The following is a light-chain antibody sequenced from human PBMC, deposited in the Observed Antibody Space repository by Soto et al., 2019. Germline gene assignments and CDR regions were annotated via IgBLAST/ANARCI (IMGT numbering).Light chain of an antibody. CDR2: EVT. CDR1: SSDVGYYDL. J-gene: IGLJ2*01. CDR3: SSYTSSSTVV. V-gene: IGLV2-14*02. Sequence: QSALTQPASVSGSPGQSITISCAGTSSDVGYYDLVSWYQQHPGKAPKLIIFEVTQRPSGISDRFSASKSGFTASLTISGLQAEDEADYYCSSYTSSSTVVFGGGTKLTVL.